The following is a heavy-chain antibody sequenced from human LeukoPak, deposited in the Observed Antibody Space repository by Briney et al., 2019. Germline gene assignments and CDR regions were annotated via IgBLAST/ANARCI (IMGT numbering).Heavy chain of an antibody. CDR1: GFTFTSYA. CDR2: ISGSGGSR. J-gene: IGHJ4*02. CDR3: AKGGEDSGYNSHFDY. Sequence: GGSLRLSCATSGFTFTSYALGWVRQAPGKGLEWVSLISGSGGSRYYGDSVKGRFTISRDNSKNLVYLEMNSLRAGDTAVYYCAKGGEDSGYNSHFDYWGQETLVIVSS. D-gene: IGHD5-24*01. V-gene: IGHV3-23*01.